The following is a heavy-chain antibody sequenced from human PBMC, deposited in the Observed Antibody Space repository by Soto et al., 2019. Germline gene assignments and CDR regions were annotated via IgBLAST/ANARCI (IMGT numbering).Heavy chain of an antibody. D-gene: IGHD3-9*01. CDR1: GFTFSEYS. V-gene: IGHV3-64D*06. CDR3: VKVSTFYDILTGYYSTNFFDP. J-gene: IGHJ5*02. Sequence: GGSLSLSCSASGFTFSEYSVHWVRQAPGKGLQYVSTISSDGDITYYADSVKGRFTISRDNSKNTLYLQMNSLRPEDTAVYYCVKVSTFYDILTGYYSTNFFDPWGQGTLVTVSS. CDR2: ISSDGDIT.